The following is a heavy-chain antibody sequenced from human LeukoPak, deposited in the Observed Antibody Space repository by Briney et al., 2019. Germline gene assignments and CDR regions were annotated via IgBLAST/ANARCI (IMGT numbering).Heavy chain of an antibody. V-gene: IGHV1-8*02. Sequence: GASVKVSCKTSGYTFSSFDINWVRQATGQGLEWMGWMNTNSGNTGYAQKFQGRITMTRNISISTAYMELSSLRSEDTAVYYCARGWYPSGREVTHSQYYYMDVWGKGSTITVPS. CDR3: ARGWYPSGREVTHSQYYYMDV. D-gene: IGHD6-13*01. CDR2: MNTNSGNT. J-gene: IGHJ6*03. CDR1: GYTFSSFD.